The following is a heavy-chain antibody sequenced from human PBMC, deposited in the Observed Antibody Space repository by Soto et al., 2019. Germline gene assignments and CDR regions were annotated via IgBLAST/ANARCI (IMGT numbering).Heavy chain of an antibody. CDR1: GGSISSSNW. D-gene: IGHD6-13*01. Sequence: PSETLSLTCAVSGGSISSSNWWSWFRQPPGKGLEWIGELHRSGSTNYNPSLKSRVTISVDKSKNQFSLKLSSVTAADTAVYYRARDAWQQPHHEYFQHWGQGTLVTVSS. V-gene: IGHV4-4*02. J-gene: IGHJ1*01. CDR2: LHRSGST. CDR3: ARDAWQQPHHEYFQH.